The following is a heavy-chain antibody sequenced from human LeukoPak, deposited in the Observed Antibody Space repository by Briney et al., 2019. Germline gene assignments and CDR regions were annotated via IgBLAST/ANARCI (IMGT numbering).Heavy chain of an antibody. J-gene: IGHJ1*01. D-gene: IGHD3-3*01. CDR2: ISYDESNK. CDR1: GFTFSNYA. Sequence: GGSLRHSCAASGFTFSNYAMHWVRQAPGKGLEWVAIISYDESNKYYTDSVKDRFTISRDNSRNTLYLQMNSLRAEDTAVYYCASIGERYLQTEHYFHHWGQGTLVTASS. CDR3: ASIGERYLQTEHYFHH. V-gene: IGHV3-30*04.